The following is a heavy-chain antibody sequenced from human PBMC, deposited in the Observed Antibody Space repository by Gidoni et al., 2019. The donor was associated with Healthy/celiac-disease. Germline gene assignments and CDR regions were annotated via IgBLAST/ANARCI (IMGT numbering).Heavy chain of an antibody. CDR1: GFTVSSNY. CDR2: IYSGGST. CDR3: AREGMKYYYYGMDV. J-gene: IGHJ6*02. Sequence: EVQLVETGGGLIQPGGSLRLSCAASGFTVSSNYMSWGRQAPGKGLEWVAVIYSGGSTYYADSVKGRFTISRDNSKNTLYLQMNSLRAEDTAVYYCAREGMKYYYYGMDVWGQGTTVTVSS. V-gene: IGHV3-53*02.